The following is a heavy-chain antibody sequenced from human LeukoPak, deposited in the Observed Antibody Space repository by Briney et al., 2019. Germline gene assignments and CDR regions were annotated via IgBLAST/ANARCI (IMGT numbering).Heavy chain of an antibody. CDR2: IIPIFGTA. J-gene: IGHJ4*02. D-gene: IGHD6-6*01. CDR1: GGTFSSYA. Sequence: GASVKVSCKASGGTFSSYAISWVRQAPGQGLEWMGGIIPIFGTANYAQKFQGRVTMTRDTSISTAYMELSRLRSDDTAVYYCARGLLEYSSSSPLDYWGQGTLVTVSS. CDR3: ARGLLEYSSSSPLDY. V-gene: IGHV1-69*05.